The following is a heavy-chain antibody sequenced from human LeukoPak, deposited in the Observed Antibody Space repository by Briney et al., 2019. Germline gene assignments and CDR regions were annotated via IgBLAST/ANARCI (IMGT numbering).Heavy chain of an antibody. CDR3: ARGREYYYDSSGYRSLYYFDY. J-gene: IGHJ4*02. CDR1: GGSFSGYY. V-gene: IGHV4-34*01. CDR2: INHSGST. D-gene: IGHD3-22*01. Sequence: SETLSLTCAVYGGSFSGYYWSWIRQPPGKGLEWIGEINHSGSTNYNPFLKSRVTISVDTSKNQFSLKLSSVTAADTAVYYCARGREYYYDSSGYRSLYYFDYWGQGTLVTVSS.